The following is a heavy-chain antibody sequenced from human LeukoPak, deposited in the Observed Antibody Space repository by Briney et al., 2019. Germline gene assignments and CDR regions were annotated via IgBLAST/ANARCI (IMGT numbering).Heavy chain of an antibody. J-gene: IGHJ4*02. D-gene: IGHD5-24*01. CDR2: ISGTGGGT. CDR1: EFTFKNYA. Sequence: GGSLRLSCAASEFTFKNYAMNWVRQAPGKGLEWFSVISGTGGGTYADSVKGRFTISRDNSKNTVYLQMNSLRAEDTAIYYCARRSRDGYNYFDYWGQGTLVTVSS. V-gene: IGHV3-23*01. CDR3: ARRSRDGYNYFDY.